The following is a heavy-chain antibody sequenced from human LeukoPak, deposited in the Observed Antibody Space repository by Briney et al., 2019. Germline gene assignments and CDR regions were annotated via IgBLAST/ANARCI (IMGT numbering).Heavy chain of an antibody. CDR2: ISYDGSNK. CDR3: ARDPTERYSSSSLQC. D-gene: IGHD6-13*01. J-gene: IGHJ4*02. CDR1: GFTFSSYA. Sequence: GGSLRLSCAASGFTFSSYAMHWVRQAPGKGLEWVAVISYDGSNKYYADSVKGRFTISRDNSKNTLYLQMNSLRAEDTAVYYCARDPTERYSSSSLQCWGQGTLVTVSS. V-gene: IGHV3-30-3*01.